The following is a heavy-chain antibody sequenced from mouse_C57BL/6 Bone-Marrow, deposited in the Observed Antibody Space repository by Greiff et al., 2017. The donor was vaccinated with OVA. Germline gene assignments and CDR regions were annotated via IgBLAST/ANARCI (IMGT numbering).Heavy chain of an antibody. J-gene: IGHJ2*02. D-gene: IGHD1-1*01. CDR3: AHYGSRLYLHN. V-gene: IGHV1-59*01. CDR2: IAPSDSYI. Sequence: VQLQQPGAELVRPGTSVKLSCKASGYTFTNYWMHWVKQRPGQGLEWIGVIAPSDSYINYNQKFKGRATLTVDTSSSTAYMHLSSLTSEDSAVYYCAHYGSRLYLHNWGRGTSLTVSS. CDR1: GYTFTNYW.